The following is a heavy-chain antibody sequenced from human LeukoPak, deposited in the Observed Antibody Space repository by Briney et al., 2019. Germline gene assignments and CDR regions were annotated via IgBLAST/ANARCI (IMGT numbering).Heavy chain of an antibody. D-gene: IGHD2-15*01. CDR1: GFTFSTNS. Sequence: PGGSLRLSCAASGFTFSTNSMNWVRQVQGKGLEWVSSVSSSSSYKYYADSVKGRFTITRDNTKNSLYLQMNSRRDEDTAVYYCARAPLGYCSGGSCYDLDYWGQGTLVTVST. CDR2: VSSSSSYK. CDR3: ARAPLGYCSGGSCYDLDY. V-gene: IGHV3-21*01. J-gene: IGHJ4*02.